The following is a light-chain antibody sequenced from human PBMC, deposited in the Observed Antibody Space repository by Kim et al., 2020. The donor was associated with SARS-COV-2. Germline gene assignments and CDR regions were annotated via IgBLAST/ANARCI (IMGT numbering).Light chain of an antibody. J-gene: IGLJ2*01. V-gene: IGLV3-21*02. Sequence: APGGTDRITCERNNMVTESVQWCKRTPGQAPVLVVHDESERPTGIPERFSGSNAGNTAALTITRVAAGDEADYYCQVWNSRTDNPVFGGGTQLTVL. CDR1: NMVTES. CDR2: DES. CDR3: QVWNSRTDNPV.